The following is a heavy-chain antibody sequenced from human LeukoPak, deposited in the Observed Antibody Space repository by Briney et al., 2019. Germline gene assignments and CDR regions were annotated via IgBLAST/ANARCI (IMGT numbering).Heavy chain of an antibody. V-gene: IGHV3-30*02. CDR1: GFTFSSYG. CDR2: IRYDGSNK. CDR3: AREAYCSGGSCYAN. D-gene: IGHD2-15*01. Sequence: GGSLRLSCAASGFTFSSYGMHWVRQAPGKGLEWVAFIRYDGSNKYYADSVKGRFTISRDNSKNTLYLQMNSLRAEDTAVYYCAREAYCSGGSCYANWGQGTLVTVSS. J-gene: IGHJ4*02.